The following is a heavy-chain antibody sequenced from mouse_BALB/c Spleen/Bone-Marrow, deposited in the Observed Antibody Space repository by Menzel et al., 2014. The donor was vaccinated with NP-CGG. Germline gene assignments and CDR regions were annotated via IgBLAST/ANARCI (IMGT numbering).Heavy chain of an antibody. V-gene: IGHV1-80*01. Sequence: VKLQESGAELVRPGSSVKISCKASGYAFSGYWMNWVKQRPGQGLEWIGQIYPGDGDTDYNGKFKGKATLTADKSSSTAYMQLSSLTSEDSAVYFCARGGISVDYWGQGTTLTVSS. CDR3: ARGGISVDY. CDR1: GYAFSGYW. J-gene: IGHJ2*01. CDR2: IYPGDGDT.